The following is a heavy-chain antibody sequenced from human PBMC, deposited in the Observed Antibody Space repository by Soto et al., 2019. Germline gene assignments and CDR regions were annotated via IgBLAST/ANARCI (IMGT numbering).Heavy chain of an antibody. V-gene: IGHV1-24*01. Sequence: WASVKVSCKVSGYTLSELSMYWLRQAPGYGLEWMGGFDPKEGETIYAQKFQGRVTMTEDTSSDTAYMELKNLRSEDTAVYYCATVRYHYGSGSYFYFDPWGQGTLVTVSS. D-gene: IGHD3-10*01. CDR2: FDPKEGET. J-gene: IGHJ5*02. CDR3: ATVRYHYGSGSYFYFDP. CDR1: GYTLSELS.